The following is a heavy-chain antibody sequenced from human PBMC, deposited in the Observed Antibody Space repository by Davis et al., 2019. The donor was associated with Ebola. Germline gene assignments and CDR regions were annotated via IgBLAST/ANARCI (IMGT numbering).Heavy chain of an antibody. V-gene: IGHV3-7*01. CDR3: ARWASVGY. D-gene: IGHD1-26*01. Sequence: GESLKISCAASGFTFSSSWMTWVRQAPEKGLEWVATIKAVGSAKYYVDSVKGRFTISRDNVKNSLYLQMDSLRAEDTAVYYCARWASVGYWGQGTLVTVSS. CDR1: GFTFSSSW. CDR2: IKAVGSAK. J-gene: IGHJ4*02.